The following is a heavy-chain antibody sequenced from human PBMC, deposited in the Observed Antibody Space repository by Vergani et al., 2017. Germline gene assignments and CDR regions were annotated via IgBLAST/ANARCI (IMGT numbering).Heavy chain of an antibody. CDR2: ISGSGGST. CDR3: AKDEAILWRSPVFAY. V-gene: IGHV3-23*01. J-gene: IGHJ4*02. CDR1: GFTFSSYA. Sequence: EVQLLESGGGLVQPGGSLRLSCAASGFTFSSYAMSWVRQAPGKGLEWVSAISGSGGSTYYADSVKGRFTISRDNSKTTLYLQMNSLRAEDTAVYYCAKDEAILWRSPVFAYWGQGTLVTVSS. D-gene: IGHD3-10*01.